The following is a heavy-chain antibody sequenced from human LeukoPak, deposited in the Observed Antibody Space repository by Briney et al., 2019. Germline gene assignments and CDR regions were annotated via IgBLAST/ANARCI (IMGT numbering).Heavy chain of an antibody. J-gene: IGHJ6*02. Sequence: GGSLRLSCTASGFTFSSYSMNCVRQAPGKGLEWVSYISDSSGTIYYADSVKGRFTISRDNAKNTLYLQMNSLRAEDMAVYYCVRGWYYGMDVWGLGTTVTVSS. CDR2: ISDSSGTI. D-gene: IGHD3-16*01. V-gene: IGHV3-48*04. CDR3: VRGWYYGMDV. CDR1: GFTFSSYS.